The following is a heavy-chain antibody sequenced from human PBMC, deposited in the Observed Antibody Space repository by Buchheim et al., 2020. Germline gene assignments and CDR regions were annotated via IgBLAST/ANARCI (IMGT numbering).Heavy chain of an antibody. CDR3: ARDLGVSNRGFDY. CDR2: IHYSGST. J-gene: IGHJ4*02. V-gene: IGHV4-59*01. CDR1: GGSISTYY. Sequence: QVQLQESGPGLVKPSETLSLTCTVSGGSISTYYWSWIRLPPGKGLEWIGYIHYSGSTNYNPSLKSRVTISVATSTNQFSLRLSSVTAADTAVYYCARDLGVSNRGFDYWGQGTL. D-gene: IGHD4-11*01.